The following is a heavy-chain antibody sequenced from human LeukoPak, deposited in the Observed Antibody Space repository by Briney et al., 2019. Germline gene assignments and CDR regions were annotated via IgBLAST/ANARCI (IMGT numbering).Heavy chain of an antibody. D-gene: IGHD2-15*01. CDR2: IYYSGST. J-gene: IGHJ6*02. CDR1: GGSISSSTSHY. V-gene: IGHV4-39*07. CDR3: KVVVAARDYYYYGMDV. Sequence: SETLSLTCTVSGGSISSSTSHYWGWIRQPPGKGLEWIGSIYYSGSTYYNPSLKSRVTISVGTSKNQFSLKLSSVTAADTAVYYCKVVVAARDYYYYGMDVWGQGTTVTVSS.